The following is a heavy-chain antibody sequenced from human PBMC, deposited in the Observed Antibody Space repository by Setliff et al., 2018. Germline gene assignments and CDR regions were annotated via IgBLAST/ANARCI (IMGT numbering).Heavy chain of an antibody. V-gene: IGHV3-30*01. Sequence: GGSLRLSCAASGFTFSSYAMHWVRQAPGKGLEWVAVITYDGSNKFYAASVRGRFTISRDISKNTLYVQMNSLRPEDTAVYYCARSRYTSRWYEMSAMDVWGKGTTVTVSS. J-gene: IGHJ6*03. CDR3: ARSRYTSRWYEMSAMDV. D-gene: IGHD6-13*01. CDR2: ITYDGSNK. CDR1: GFTFSSYA.